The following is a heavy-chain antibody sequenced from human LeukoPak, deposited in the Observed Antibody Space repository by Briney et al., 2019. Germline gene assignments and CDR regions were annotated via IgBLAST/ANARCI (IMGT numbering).Heavy chain of an antibody. CDR2: ISGSGGST. CDR3: AKTRGYSYGQVYYFDY. CDR1: GFTFSSYS. V-gene: IGHV3-23*01. J-gene: IGHJ4*02. D-gene: IGHD5-18*01. Sequence: GGSLRLSCAASGFTFSSYSMSWVRQAPGKGLEWVSAISGSGGSTYYADSVKGRFTISRDNAKNTLYLQMNSQKAEDTAVYYCAKTRGYSYGQVYYFDYWGQGTPVTVSS.